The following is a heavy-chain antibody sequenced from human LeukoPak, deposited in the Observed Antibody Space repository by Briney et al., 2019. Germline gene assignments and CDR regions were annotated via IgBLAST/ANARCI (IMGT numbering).Heavy chain of an antibody. CDR2: ISYDGSNK. Sequence: GGSLRLSCAVSGFTFSNYGMHWVRQAPGKGLEWVAVISYDGSNKYYADSVKGRFAISRDNSKNTLYLQMNSLRAEDTAVYYCVRGYYAGRGHHFEYWGQGTLVTVSS. CDR3: VRGYYAGRGHHFEY. CDR1: GFTFSNYG. D-gene: IGHD3-22*01. V-gene: IGHV3-30*03. J-gene: IGHJ4*02.